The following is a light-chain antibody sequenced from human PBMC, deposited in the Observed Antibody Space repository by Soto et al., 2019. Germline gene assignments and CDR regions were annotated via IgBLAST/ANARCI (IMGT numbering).Light chain of an antibody. Sequence: EILMTQSPDTLSVSPGERVTLSCRASRTVSNRLAWYQHKPGQAPRLLISGASTGATGIPPRLRGSGSGTEFTLTVDTLQSEDIAIYYCQQYYHWPVTFGGGTKV. J-gene: IGKJ4*01. CDR2: GAS. CDR3: QQYYHWPVT. CDR1: RTVSNR. V-gene: IGKV3-15*01.